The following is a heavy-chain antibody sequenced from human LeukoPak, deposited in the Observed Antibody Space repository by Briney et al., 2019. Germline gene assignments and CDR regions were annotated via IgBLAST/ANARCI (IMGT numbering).Heavy chain of an antibody. J-gene: IGHJ4*02. CDR3: AKGGATVIDY. D-gene: IGHD4-17*01. Sequence: GGSLRLSCAASAFTFSSYWMHWVRQAPGKGLVWVSRINSDGISTSYADSVKGRFIISRDNAKNTLYLQMNSLRAEDTAVYYCAKGGATVIDYWGQGTLVTVSS. CDR1: AFTFSSYW. CDR2: INSDGIST. V-gene: IGHV3-74*01.